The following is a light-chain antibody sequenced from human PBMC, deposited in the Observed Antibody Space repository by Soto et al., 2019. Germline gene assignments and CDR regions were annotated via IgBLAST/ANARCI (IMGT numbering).Light chain of an antibody. CDR2: GAS. J-gene: IGKJ1*01. Sequence: IVMTQSPATLSVSPGERATLFCRASQSVSSNLAWYQQKPGQAPRLLIYGASTRATGIPARFSGSGSGTEFTLTISSLQSEDFAVYYCQQYNNWPPWTFG. CDR3: QQYNNWPPWT. CDR1: QSVSSN. V-gene: IGKV3-15*01.